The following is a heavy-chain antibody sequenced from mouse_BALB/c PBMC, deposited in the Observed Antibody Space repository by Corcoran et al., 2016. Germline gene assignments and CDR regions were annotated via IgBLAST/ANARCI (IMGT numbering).Heavy chain of an antibody. CDR2: IYWDDDK. CDR1: GFSLSTSGMG. J-gene: IGHJ4*01. CDR3: ARRENAMDY. V-gene: IGHV8-12*01. Sequence: QVTLKESGPGILQPSQNLSLTCSFSGFSLSTSGMGVSWIRQPSGKGLEWLAHIYWDDDKRYNPSLKSRLTIAKDTSSNQVFLKITSVDTADTATYYCARRENAMDYWGQGTSVTVSS.